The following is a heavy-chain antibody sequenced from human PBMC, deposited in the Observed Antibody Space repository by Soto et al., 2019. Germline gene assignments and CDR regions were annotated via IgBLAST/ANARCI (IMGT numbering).Heavy chain of an antibody. CDR2: ISNFNGNT. CDR1: GYTFTSYG. D-gene: IGHD2-2*01. V-gene: IGHV1-18*04. J-gene: IGHJ5*02. CDR3: ARGPRYCSSTTCFAGVTWFDP. Sequence: ASVKVSCKSSGYTFTSYGTAWVRQAPGQGLEWMGWISNFNGNTNYAQKVQGRVTLTTDTSTTTTYMELRSLRSDDTAVYYCARGPRYCSSTTCFAGVTWFDPWGQ.